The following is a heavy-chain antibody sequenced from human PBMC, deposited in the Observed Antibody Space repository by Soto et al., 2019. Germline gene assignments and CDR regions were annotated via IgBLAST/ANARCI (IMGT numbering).Heavy chain of an antibody. CDR1: GYSFTSYW. V-gene: IGHV5-51*01. D-gene: IGHD2-2*01. Sequence: PGESLKISCKGSGYSFTSYWIGWVRQMPGKGLELMGIIYPGDSDTRYSPSFQGQVTISADKSISTAYLQWSSLKASDTAMYYCARGENCSSTSCYLYYYGMDVWGQGTTVTVSS. J-gene: IGHJ6*02. CDR2: IYPGDSDT. CDR3: ARGENCSSTSCYLYYYGMDV.